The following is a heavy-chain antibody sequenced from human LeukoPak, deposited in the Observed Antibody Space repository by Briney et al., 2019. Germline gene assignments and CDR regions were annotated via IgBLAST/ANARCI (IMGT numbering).Heavy chain of an antibody. CDR1: GFTFSSYG. CDR3: AKDKGEMATIGAFDI. CDR2: ISGSGGST. D-gene: IGHD5-24*01. Sequence: GGPLRLSCAASGFTFSSYGMSWVRQAPGKGLEWVSAISGSGGSTYYADSVKGRFTISRDNSKNTLYLQMNSLRAEDTAVYYCAKDKGEMATIGAFDIWGQGTMVTVSS. V-gene: IGHV3-23*01. J-gene: IGHJ3*02.